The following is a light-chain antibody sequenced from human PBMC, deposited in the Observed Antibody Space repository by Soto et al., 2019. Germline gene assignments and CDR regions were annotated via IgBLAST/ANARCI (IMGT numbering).Light chain of an antibody. CDR2: DAS. Sequence: EIVLTQSPGTLSLSPGERATLSCRASQSVSSSYLAWYQQKPGKAPRLLIFDASSRQTGIPARFSGSGSGTDFTLTISSLEPEDFAVYYCQQRYNWPPTFGQGTKVDIK. CDR1: QSVSSSY. V-gene: IGKV3D-20*02. CDR3: QQRYNWPPT. J-gene: IGKJ1*01.